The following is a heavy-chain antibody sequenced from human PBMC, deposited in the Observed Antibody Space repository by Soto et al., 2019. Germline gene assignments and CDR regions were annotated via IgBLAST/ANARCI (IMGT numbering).Heavy chain of an antibody. D-gene: IGHD3-10*01. V-gene: IGHV4-39*01. J-gene: IGHJ1*01. CDR3: ARREINYYGSGSYYIEYFQH. CDR1: GGSISSSSYY. CDR2: IYYSGST. Sequence: PSETLSLTCTVSGGSISSSSYYWGWIRQPPGKGLEWIGSIYYSGSTYYNPSLKSRVTISVDTSKNQFSLKLSSVTAADTAVYYCARREINYYGSGSYYIEYFQHWGQGTLVTVSS.